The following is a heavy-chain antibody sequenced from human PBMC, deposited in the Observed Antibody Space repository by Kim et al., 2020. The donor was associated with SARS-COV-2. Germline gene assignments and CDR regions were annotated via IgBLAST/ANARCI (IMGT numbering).Heavy chain of an antibody. V-gene: IGHV1-2*06. CDR3: ARGALLWFGDGD. CDR2: INSNGGNI. CDR1: GFTFTGYY. Sequence: ASVKVSCKTSGFTFTGYYIHWVRHVPGQGLEWMGRINSNGGNIKYAQKFQGRITMTRDTSINTAYMELSRLGSDDTAVYYCARGALLWFGDGDWGQGTMV. D-gene: IGHD3-10*01. J-gene: IGHJ3*01.